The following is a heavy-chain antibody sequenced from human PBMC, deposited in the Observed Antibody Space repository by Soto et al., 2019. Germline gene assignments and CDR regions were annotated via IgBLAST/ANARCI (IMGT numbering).Heavy chain of an antibody. CDR1: GFTFSSYD. D-gene: IGHD1-1*01. Sequence: EVQLVGSGGGLVQPGGSLRLSCAASGFTFSSYDMHWVRQATGKGLEWVSAIGTAGDTYYPGSVKGRFTISRENAKNSLYLQMNSLRAGDTAVYYCARGERTGGVFDYWGQGTLVTVSS. CDR2: IGTAGDT. J-gene: IGHJ4*02. V-gene: IGHV3-13*01. CDR3: ARGERTGGVFDY.